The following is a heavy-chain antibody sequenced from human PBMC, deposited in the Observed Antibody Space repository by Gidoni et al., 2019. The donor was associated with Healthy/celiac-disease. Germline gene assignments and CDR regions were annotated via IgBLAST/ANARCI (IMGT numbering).Heavy chain of an antibody. D-gene: IGHD5-18*01. V-gene: IGHV3-15*01. CDR2: SKSKTDGGTT. J-gene: IGHJ4*02. CDR3: TTLVDTAMVTIVDY. Sequence: LSWVRQAPGKGLEWVGRSKSKTDGGTTDYAASVKGRFTISRDDSKNTLYLQMNSLKSEDTAVYYCTTLVDTAMVTIVDYWGQGTLVTVSS.